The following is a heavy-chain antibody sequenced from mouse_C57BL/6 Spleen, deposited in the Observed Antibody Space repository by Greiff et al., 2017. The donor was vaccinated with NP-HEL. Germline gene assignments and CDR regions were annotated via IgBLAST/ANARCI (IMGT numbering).Heavy chain of an antibody. CDR1: GYTFTSYW. CDR2: IYPGSGST. CDR3: AREEVIYYDDVAY. V-gene: IGHV1-55*01. D-gene: IGHD2-4*01. Sequence: VQLQESGAELVKPGASVKMSCKASGYTFTSYWITWVKQRPGQGLEWIGDIYPGSGSTNYNEKFKSKATLTVDTSSSTAYMQLSSLTSEDSAVYYCAREEVIYYDDVAYWGQGTLVTVAA. J-gene: IGHJ3*01.